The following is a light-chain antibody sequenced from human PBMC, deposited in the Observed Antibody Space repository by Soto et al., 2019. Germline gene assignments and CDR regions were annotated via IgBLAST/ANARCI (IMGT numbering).Light chain of an antibody. CDR2: YDD. Sequence: QSVLTQPPSVSEAPRQRVTISCSGSSSNIGNNAVNWYQQLPGKAPKLLIYYDDLLPSGVSDRFSDSKSGTSASLAISGLQSEDEADYYCAAWDDSLNGPVFGGRTKVTVL. J-gene: IGLJ2*01. V-gene: IGLV1-36*01. CDR3: AAWDDSLNGPV. CDR1: SSNIGNNA.